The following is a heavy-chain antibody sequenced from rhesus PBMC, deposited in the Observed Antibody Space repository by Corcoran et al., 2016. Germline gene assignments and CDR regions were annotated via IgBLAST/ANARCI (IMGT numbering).Heavy chain of an antibody. V-gene: IGHV4-143*01. D-gene: IGHD2-21*01. J-gene: IGHJ6*01. Sequence: QVQLQASGPGLVKPSETLSLPCTVSGVSVPGYPHWNSLLHAPVAGLEWIGAVYGNRANTNNNPSIKSRVTMSKDTSKNQFSLRLTSVTAADTAVYYCARQGYTDHLGGLDSWGQGVVVTVSS. CDR2: VYGNRANT. CDR3: ARQGYTDHLGGLDS. CDR1: GVSVPGYPH.